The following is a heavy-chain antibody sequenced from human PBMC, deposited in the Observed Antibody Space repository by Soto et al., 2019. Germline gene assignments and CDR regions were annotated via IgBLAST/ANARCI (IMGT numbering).Heavy chain of an antibody. CDR2: IKEDGSEK. CDR1: GFTFSIYW. J-gene: IGHJ4*02. V-gene: IGHV3-7*03. CDR3: ARDGRSNCTNGVCYPLDY. Sequence: EVQLVESGGGLVRPGGSLRLSCAASGFTFSIYWMAWVRQAPGKGLEWVANIKEDGSEKYYVDSVEGRFTISRDNAKHSLYLQMNSLRAEDTAVYYCARDGRSNCTNGVCYPLDYWGQGTLVTVSS. D-gene: IGHD2-8*01.